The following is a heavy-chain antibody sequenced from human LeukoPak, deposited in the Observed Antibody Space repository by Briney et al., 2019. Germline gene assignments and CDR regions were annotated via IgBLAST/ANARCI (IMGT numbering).Heavy chain of an antibody. J-gene: IGHJ5*02. CDR3: AKASNSGYFYGSGRYENWFDA. CDR2: ISYDEGNK. Sequence: GGSLRLSCGTSGFSFSAYGMHWVRQAPGKGLEWVAVISYDEGNKFYADSVKGRFTISRDNSKNTMSLQMNSLRAEDTALYYCAKASNSGYFYGSGRYENWFDAWGQGTLVTVSS. D-gene: IGHD3-10*01. CDR1: GFSFSAYG. V-gene: IGHV3-30*18.